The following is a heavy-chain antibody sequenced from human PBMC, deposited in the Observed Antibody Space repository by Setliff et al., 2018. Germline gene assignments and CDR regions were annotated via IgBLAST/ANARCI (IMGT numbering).Heavy chain of an antibody. V-gene: IGHV3-74*01. Sequence: GGSLRLSCAASGFTFSNYWMHWVRQAPGKGLVWVSRIDSDGSVTNYADSVRGRFIISRDNAKNTLYLQMNSLRAEDTAVYYCAKYTRVVTTTCFDYWGQGTLVTVSS. CDR1: GFTFSNYW. D-gene: IGHD2-15*01. J-gene: IGHJ4*02. CDR3: AKYTRVVTTTCFDY. CDR2: IDSDGSVT.